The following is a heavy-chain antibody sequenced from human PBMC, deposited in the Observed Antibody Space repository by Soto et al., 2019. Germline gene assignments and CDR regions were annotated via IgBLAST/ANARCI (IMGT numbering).Heavy chain of an antibody. D-gene: IGHD5-18*01. CDR3: ERAPRLRGYSYGPFDY. CDR1: GFTFSSYG. J-gene: IGHJ4*02. Sequence: VGSLRLSCAASGFTFSSYGMHWVRQAPGKGLEWVAVIWYDGSNKYYADSVKGRFTISRDNSKNTLYLQMNSLRAEDTAVYYCERAPRLRGYSYGPFDYWGQGTLVTVSS. V-gene: IGHV3-33*01. CDR2: IWYDGSNK.